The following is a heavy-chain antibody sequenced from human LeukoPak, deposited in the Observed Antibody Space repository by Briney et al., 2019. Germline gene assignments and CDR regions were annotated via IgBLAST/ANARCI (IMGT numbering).Heavy chain of an antibody. V-gene: IGHV3-53*01. CDR1: GFTVSSNH. CDR2: IYNDGNT. J-gene: IGHJ6*04. D-gene: IGHD2-21*02. Sequence: GGSLRLSCAVSGFTVSSNHMSWVRQAPGKGLEWVSVIYNDGNTYYTDSVKGRFTISRDNSKNTVFLQMNSLRAEDTAMYYCARDREVVTARAQMDVWGKRTTVTVSS. CDR3: ARDREVVTARAQMDV.